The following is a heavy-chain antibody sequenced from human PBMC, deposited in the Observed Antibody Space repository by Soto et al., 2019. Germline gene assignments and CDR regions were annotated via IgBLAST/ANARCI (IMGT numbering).Heavy chain of an antibody. Sequence: SVKVSCKASGVSFSSYAISWVRQAPVQGLEWMGGLIPIFGTANYAQEFQGRVTITADESTSTAYMELSSLRSEETAVYYCARNPNYDFWSGYHPRYYYGMEVWGQGTTVTVSS. CDR2: LIPIFGTA. V-gene: IGHV1-69*13. D-gene: IGHD3-3*01. J-gene: IGHJ6*02. CDR1: GVSFSSYA. CDR3: ARNPNYDFWSGYHPRYYYGMEV.